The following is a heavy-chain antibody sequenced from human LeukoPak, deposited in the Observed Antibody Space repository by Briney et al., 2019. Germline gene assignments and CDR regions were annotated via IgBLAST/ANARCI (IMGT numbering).Heavy chain of an antibody. CDR2: ISGSGGST. Sequence: PGGSLRLSCAASGFTFSSYAMSWVRQAPGKGLEWVSAISGSGGSTYYADSVKGRFTISRDNSKNTLYLQMNSLRAKGTAVYYCAKDPDRYFDFDYWGQGTLVTVSS. CDR1: GFTFSSYA. D-gene: IGHD3-9*01. V-gene: IGHV3-23*01. J-gene: IGHJ4*02. CDR3: AKDPDRYFDFDY.